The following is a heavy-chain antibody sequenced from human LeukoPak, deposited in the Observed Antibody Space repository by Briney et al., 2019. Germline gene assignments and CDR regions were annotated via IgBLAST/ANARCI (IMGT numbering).Heavy chain of an antibody. CDR3: AKMVREFYTISYYFDY. Sequence: PGGSLRLSCAVYGFTFSSYAMNWVRQAPGKGLEWVSGISGSGAGTYYADSVKGRFTISRGNSKNTLYLQMNSLRAEDTAVYYCAKMVREFYTISYYFDYWGQGTLVTVSS. J-gene: IGHJ4*02. CDR2: ISGSGAGT. D-gene: IGHD2-8*01. V-gene: IGHV3-23*01. CDR1: GFTFSSYA.